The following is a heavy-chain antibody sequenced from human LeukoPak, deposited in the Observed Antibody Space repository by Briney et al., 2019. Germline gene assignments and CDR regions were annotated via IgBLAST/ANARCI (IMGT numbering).Heavy chain of an antibody. J-gene: IGHJ4*02. CDR3: AKAHPGGITQCPVDY. CDR2: ISGSGGSS. V-gene: IGHV3-23*01. Sequence: GSLRLSCAASGFTFSSYAMSWVRQAPGKGLQWVSAISGSGGSSYYADSVKGRFTISRDNSKSTLYLHMNSLRAEDTAVYYCAKAHPGGITQCPVDYWGQGTLVTVSS. D-gene: IGHD3-10*01. CDR1: GFTFSSYA.